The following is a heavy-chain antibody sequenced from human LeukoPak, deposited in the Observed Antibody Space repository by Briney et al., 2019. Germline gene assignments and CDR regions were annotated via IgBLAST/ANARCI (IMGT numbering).Heavy chain of an antibody. V-gene: IGHV1-69*13. CDR1: GGTFSSYA. D-gene: IGHD3-22*01. CDR3: ATYYDSSGYYQYFDY. CDR2: IIPIFGTA. J-gene: IGHJ4*02. Sequence: GASVKVSCKASGGTFSSYAISWVRQAPGQGLEWMGGIIPIFGTANYAQKFQGRVTITADESTSTAYMELSSLRSEDTAVYYCATYYDSSGYYQYFDYWGQGTLVTVSS.